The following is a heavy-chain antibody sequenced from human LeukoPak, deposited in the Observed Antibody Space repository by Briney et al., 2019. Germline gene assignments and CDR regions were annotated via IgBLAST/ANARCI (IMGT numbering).Heavy chain of an antibody. J-gene: IGHJ6*03. CDR3: ARSGAQQLVYYYYMDV. D-gene: IGHD6-13*01. CDR2: IYYSGST. V-gene: IGHV4-31*03. Sequence: SETLSLTCTVSGGSISSGGYYWSWIRQHPGKGLEWIGYIYYSGSTYYNPSLKSRVTISVDTSKNQFSLKLSSVTAADTAVYYCARSGAQQLVYYYYMDVWGKGTTVTVSS. CDR1: GGSISSGGYY.